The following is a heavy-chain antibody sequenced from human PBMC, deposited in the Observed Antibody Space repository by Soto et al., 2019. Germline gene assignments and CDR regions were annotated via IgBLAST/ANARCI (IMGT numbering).Heavy chain of an antibody. CDR3: AGDHVVAATGWFDP. J-gene: IGHJ5*02. CDR2: NIPILGIA. V-gene: IGHV1-69*08. D-gene: IGHD2-15*01. CDR1: GGTFSSYT. Sequence: QVQLVQSGAEVKKPGSSVKVSCKASGGTFSSYTISWVRQAPGQGLAWMGRNIPILGIANYAQKFQGRVTITADKSTSTAYMELSSLRSGDTAVYYCAGDHVVAATGWFDPWGQGTLVTVSS.